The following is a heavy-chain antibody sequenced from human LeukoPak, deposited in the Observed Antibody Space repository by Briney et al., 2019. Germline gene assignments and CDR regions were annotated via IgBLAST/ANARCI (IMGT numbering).Heavy chain of an antibody. CDR1: GFTFSDYY. Sequence: GGSLRLSCAASGFTFSDYYMSWIPQAPGKGLEWGSYISSSGSTTYYADSVKGRFTISRDNAKNSLYLQMNSLRAEDTAVYYCARGSLHHSSYGMDVWGQGTTVTVSS. CDR2: ISSSGSTT. D-gene: IGHD1-14*01. V-gene: IGHV3-11*01. CDR3: ARGSLHHSSYGMDV. J-gene: IGHJ6*02.